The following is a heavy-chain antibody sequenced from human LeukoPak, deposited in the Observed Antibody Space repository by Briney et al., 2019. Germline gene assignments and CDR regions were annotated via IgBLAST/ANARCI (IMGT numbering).Heavy chain of an antibody. J-gene: IGHJ4*02. CDR3: ARHTPGTYFRFDY. CDR1: GGSFSGYY. D-gene: IGHD1-26*01. CDR2: INHSGST. V-gene: IGHV4-34*01. Sequence: TSETLSLTCAVYGGSFSGYYWSWIRQPPGKGLEWIGEINHSGSTNYNPSLKSRVTISVDTSKNQFSLKLSSVTAADTAVYYCARHTPGTYFRFDYWGQGILVTVSS.